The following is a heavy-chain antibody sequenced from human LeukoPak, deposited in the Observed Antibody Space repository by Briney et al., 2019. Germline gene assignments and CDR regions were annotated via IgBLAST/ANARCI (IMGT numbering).Heavy chain of an antibody. Sequence: SGGSLRLSCAASGFTVSSNYMSWVRQAPGKGLEWVSSFYRGISTYYADSVKGRFTTSRDHSKNTVYLQMHSLRPEDTAVYYCARYYDSSGYTQGAFDIWGQGTMVTVS. D-gene: IGHD3-22*01. CDR3: ARYYDSSGYTQGAFDI. V-gene: IGHV3-66*02. J-gene: IGHJ3*02. CDR1: GFTVSSNY. CDR2: FYRGIST.